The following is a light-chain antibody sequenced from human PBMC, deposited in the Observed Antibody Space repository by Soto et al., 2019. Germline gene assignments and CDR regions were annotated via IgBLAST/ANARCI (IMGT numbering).Light chain of an antibody. CDR2: GAS. J-gene: IGKJ1*01. CDR1: ESVRTS. V-gene: IGKV3-11*01. Sequence: ETVLTQSPGTLSLSPGERATLSCRASESVRTSLAWYQQKPGQAPSLLIYGASKRATGIPARFSGSGSGTDFTLTISSLEPEDFAVYYCQQYHNWPAFGQGTKVDIK. CDR3: QQYHNWPA.